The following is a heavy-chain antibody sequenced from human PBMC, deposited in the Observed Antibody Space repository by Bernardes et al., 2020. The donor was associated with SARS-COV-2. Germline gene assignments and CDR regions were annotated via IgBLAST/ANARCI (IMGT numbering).Heavy chain of an antibody. V-gene: IGHV3-11*06. CDR1: GFKISDYY. Sequence: GGSLRLSCAASGFKISDYYMTWMRQAPGKGLEWVSFINSGGTYTEYADSAKGRVTISRDDAKNSLHLEMNSLRDEDTALYFCARGGDYGGDAFDIWGQGTMVTVSS. D-gene: IGHD4-17*01. J-gene: IGHJ3*02. CDR3: ARGGDYGGDAFDI. CDR2: INSGGTYT.